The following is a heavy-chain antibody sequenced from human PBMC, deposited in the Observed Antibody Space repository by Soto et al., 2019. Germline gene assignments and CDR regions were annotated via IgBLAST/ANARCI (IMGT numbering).Heavy chain of an antibody. CDR1: GYNFNNYW. D-gene: IGHD3-16*01. V-gene: IGHV5-10-1*01. Sequence: PGESLKISCQGSGYNFNNYWISWVRQMPGKGLEWMGRIDPSDSYTSYSPSFQGHVTISADKSTGTVHLQWSGLRASDTAMYYCARRSAYHDFWGQGTLVTVYS. J-gene: IGHJ4*02. CDR2: IDPSDSYT. CDR3: ARRSAYHDF.